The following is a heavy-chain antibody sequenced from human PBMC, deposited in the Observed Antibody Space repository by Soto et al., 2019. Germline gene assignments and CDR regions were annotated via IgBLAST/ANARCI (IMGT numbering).Heavy chain of an antibody. CDR2: ISWNVDTI. CDR3: EKGDPRRGSGNYVGRYYYYGMDV. V-gene: IGHV3-9*01. D-gene: IGHD3-22*01. J-gene: IGHJ6*02. CDR1: GFTFDDYA. Sequence: EVQLVESGGGLVQPGRSLRLSCAASGFTFDDYAMHWVRQAPGKGLEWVSGISWNVDTIGYADSVKGRFTISRDNVKNFLYLQMNSLRAEDTALYYCEKGDPRRGSGNYVGRYYYYGMDVWGQGTTVTVSS.